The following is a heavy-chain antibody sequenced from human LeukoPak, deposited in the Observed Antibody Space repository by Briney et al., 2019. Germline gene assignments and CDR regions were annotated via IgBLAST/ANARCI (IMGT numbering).Heavy chain of an antibody. V-gene: IGHV1-46*01. D-gene: IGHD2-15*01. CDR2: INPSGGST. CDR3: ARDGHCSGGSCYYYYMDV. Sequence: ASVKVSCKASGYTFTSYYMHWVRQAPGQGLEWMGIINPSGGSTSYAQKFQGRVTMTRDMSTSTVYMELSSLRSEDTAVYYCARDGHCSGGSCYYYYMDVWGKGTTVTVSS. J-gene: IGHJ6*03. CDR1: GYTFTSYY.